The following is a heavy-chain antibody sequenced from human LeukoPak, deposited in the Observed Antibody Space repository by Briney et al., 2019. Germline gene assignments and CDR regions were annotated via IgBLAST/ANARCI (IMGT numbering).Heavy chain of an antibody. V-gene: IGHV3-33*01. J-gene: IGHJ4*02. CDR1: GFTFSTYG. D-gene: IGHD3-22*01. Sequence: RGSLRLSCAASGFTFSTYGMHWVRQAPGKGLEWVAVIWYDGSNKYYTDSVKGRFTISRDNSKNTLYLQMNSLRAEDTAVYYCARFYDSSGGGFDYWGQGTLVTVSS. CDR2: IWYDGSNK. CDR3: ARFYDSSGGGFDY.